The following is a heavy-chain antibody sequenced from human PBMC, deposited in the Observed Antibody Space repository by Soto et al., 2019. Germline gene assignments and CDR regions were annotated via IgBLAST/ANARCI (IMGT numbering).Heavy chain of an antibody. CDR1: GGSISSGGNY. Sequence: LCGGSISSGGNYWTWIRQHPGKGLEWIGYIYDSGSTLYNPALKSRVFISSDTSTNQFFLNMTSVTGADTAVYYCARDRNTTHNRFDPWGQGTLVTVSS. D-gene: IGHD2-15*01. J-gene: IGHJ5*02. CDR2: IYDSGST. V-gene: IGHV4-31*02. CDR3: ARDRNTTHNRFDP.